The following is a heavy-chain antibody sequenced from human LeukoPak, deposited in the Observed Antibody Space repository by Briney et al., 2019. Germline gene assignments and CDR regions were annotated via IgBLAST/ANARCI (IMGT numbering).Heavy chain of an antibody. J-gene: IGHJ4*02. CDR1: GFTFSSYW. CDR3: ARETAGHDY. V-gene: IGHV3-74*01. CDR2: INNDGSTT. Sequence: PGGPLRLSCAASGFTFSSYWMHWLPHAPGKGLVCVLRINNDGSTTNYADSVKGGFTISRDNAKNTLYLQVNSLRAEDTAVYYCARETAGHDYWGQGTLVTVSS. D-gene: IGHD1-1*01.